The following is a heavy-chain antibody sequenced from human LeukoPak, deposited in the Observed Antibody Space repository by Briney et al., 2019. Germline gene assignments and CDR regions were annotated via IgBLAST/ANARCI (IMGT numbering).Heavy chain of an antibody. Sequence: SETLSLTCTVSGGSVSSGDYYWSWIRQHPGKGLEWIGYIHYSGSTYSNPSLKSRLTISVDTSKNQFSLQLSSVTAADTAVYYCARDDYRGVTNFDPWGQGTLVTVSS. V-gene: IGHV4-31*03. CDR3: ARDDYRGVTNFDP. D-gene: IGHD3-10*01. CDR1: GGSVSSGDYY. J-gene: IGHJ5*02. CDR2: IHYSGST.